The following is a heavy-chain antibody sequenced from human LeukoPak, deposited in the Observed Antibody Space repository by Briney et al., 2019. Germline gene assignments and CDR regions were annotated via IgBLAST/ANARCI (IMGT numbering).Heavy chain of an antibody. V-gene: IGHV3-66*01. CDR2: IYSGGST. CDR3: AKEPAYGSGAFIDY. J-gene: IGHJ4*02. Sequence: GGSLRLSCAASGFTVSSNYMSWVRQAPGKGLEWVSVIYSGGSTYYADSVKGRFTISRDNSKNTLYLQMNSLRAEDTAVYYCAKEPAYGSGAFIDYWGQGTLVTVSS. D-gene: IGHD3-10*01. CDR1: GFTVSSNY.